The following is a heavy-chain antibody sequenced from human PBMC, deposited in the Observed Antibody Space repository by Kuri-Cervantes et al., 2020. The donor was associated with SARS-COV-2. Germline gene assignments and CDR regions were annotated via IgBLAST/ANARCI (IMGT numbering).Heavy chain of an antibody. J-gene: IGHJ1*01. CDR3: ARAPSILGATLGYFQQ. D-gene: IGHD1-26*01. V-gene: IGHV3-33*01. CDR1: ELTFSSYG. Sequence: GESLKISCAASELTFSSYGMHWVRQAPGKGLEWVAVICYDGSNKSYADSVRGRFTISRDKSKNTLYLQMNSLRAGDTAVYYCARAPSILGATLGYFQQWGQGTLVTVSS. CDR2: ICYDGSNK.